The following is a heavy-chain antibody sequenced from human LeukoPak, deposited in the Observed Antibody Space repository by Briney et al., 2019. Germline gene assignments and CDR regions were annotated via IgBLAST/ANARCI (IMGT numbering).Heavy chain of an antibody. J-gene: IGHJ4*02. CDR1: GFTFSSYG. D-gene: IGHD1-1*01. Sequence: GRSLRLSCAASGFTFSSYGMHWVRQAPGKGLEWVAVIWYDGSNKYYADSVKGRFTISRDNSKNTPYLQMNSLRAEDTAVYYCARQLNDGPIDYWGQGTLVTVSS. V-gene: IGHV3-33*01. CDR2: IWYDGSNK. CDR3: ARQLNDGPIDY.